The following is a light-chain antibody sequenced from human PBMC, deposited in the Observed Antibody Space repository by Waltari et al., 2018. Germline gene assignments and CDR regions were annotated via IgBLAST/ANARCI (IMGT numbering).Light chain of an antibody. CDR1: RGINFGTYS. CDR2: YKSDSDK. CDR3: MIWHSSAWV. Sequence: QAVLTQPASLSASPGASASLTCTFRRGINFGTYSLSSYQQKPGSPPQYLLRYKSDSDKQQGSGVPSRFSGSKDASANAGILLISGLQSEDEADYYCMIWHSSAWVFGGGTKLTVL. J-gene: IGLJ3*02. V-gene: IGLV5-45*01.